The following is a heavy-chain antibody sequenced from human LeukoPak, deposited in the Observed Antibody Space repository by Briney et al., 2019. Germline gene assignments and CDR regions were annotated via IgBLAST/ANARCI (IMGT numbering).Heavy chain of an antibody. Sequence: SETLSLTCGVSGGSISSSSYYWGWIRQPPGKGLEWVGTIYYSGSTYYNPSLKSRVAISVDTSKNQFSLKLSSVTAADTAVYYCARQGWSSASGYYFDYWGQGTLSPSPQ. J-gene: IGHJ4*02. D-gene: IGHD6-19*01. CDR2: IYYSGST. CDR3: ARQGWSSASGYYFDY. CDR1: GGSISSSSYY. V-gene: IGHV4-39*01.